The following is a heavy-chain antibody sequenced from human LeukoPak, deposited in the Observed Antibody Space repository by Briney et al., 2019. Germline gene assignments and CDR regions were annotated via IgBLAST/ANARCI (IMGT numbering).Heavy chain of an antibody. Sequence: ETLSLTCAVYGGSFSGYCWSWVCQAPGKGLEWVANIKQDGSEKYYVDSVKGRFTISRDNSKNTVYLQMNSLRAEDTAVYYCAGDKTTSGYYEFDYWGQGTLVTVSS. D-gene: IGHD3-22*01. J-gene: IGHJ4*02. CDR3: AGDKTTSGYYEFDY. CDR2: IKQDGSEK. CDR1: GGSFSGYC. V-gene: IGHV3-7*03.